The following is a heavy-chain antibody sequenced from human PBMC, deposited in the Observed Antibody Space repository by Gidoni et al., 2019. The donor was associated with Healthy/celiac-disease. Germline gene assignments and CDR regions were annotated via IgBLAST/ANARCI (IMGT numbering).Heavy chain of an antibody. Sequence: EVQLVESGGGLVQPGGSLRLSCAASGFTFSSYWMSWVRQAPGKGLEGVANIKQDGSEKYYVDSVKGRFTISRDNAKNSLYLQMNSLRAEDTAVYYCARGPSYYCGGDCYTYYFDYWGQGTLVTVSS. J-gene: IGHJ4*02. CDR1: GFTFSSYW. CDR2: IKQDGSEK. CDR3: ARGPSYYCGGDCYTYYFDY. D-gene: IGHD2-21*02. V-gene: IGHV3-7*04.